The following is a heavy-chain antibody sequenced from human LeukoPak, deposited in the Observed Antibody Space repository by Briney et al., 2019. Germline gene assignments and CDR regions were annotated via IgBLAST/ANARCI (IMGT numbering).Heavy chain of an antibody. CDR3: ALGYAMNY. V-gene: IGHV3-23*01. CDR1: GFTFRSYA. J-gene: IGHJ4*02. CDR2: IRNNDGSGSA. Sequence: GGSLRLSCAASGFTFRSYAMSWVRQAPGKGLEWVSGIRNNDGSGSAYYADSGNARITIFRDNSKNTLYLQMNSLRVEDTAVYYCALGYAMNYWGQGTLVTVSS. D-gene: IGHD2-8*01.